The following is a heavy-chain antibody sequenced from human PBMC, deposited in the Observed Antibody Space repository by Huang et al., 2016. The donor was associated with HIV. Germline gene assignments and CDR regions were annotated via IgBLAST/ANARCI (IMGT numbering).Heavy chain of an antibody. V-gene: IGHV4-39*01. D-gene: IGHD6-19*01. J-gene: IGHJ6*02. Sequence: LQLQESGPGLVKSSETLSLICTVSGGSISSSSYYWGWSRQPPGKGPEWIGSIYYGGNTYYNPPLKRRVTISVDTSKNQFSLKVNSVTAADTAVYYCARHGRVAGHYYNNMDVWGRGTTVTVSS. CDR2: IYYGGNT. CDR1: GGSISSSSYY. CDR3: ARHGRVAGHYYNNMDV.